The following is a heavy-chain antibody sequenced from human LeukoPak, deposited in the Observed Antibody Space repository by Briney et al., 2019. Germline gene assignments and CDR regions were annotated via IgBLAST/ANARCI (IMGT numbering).Heavy chain of an antibody. CDR1: GYTFTSYY. D-gene: IGHD2-15*01. J-gene: IGHJ4*02. CDR2: INPSAGST. CDR3: ARLYCSGGTCYSPGDY. Sequence: ASVKVSCKASGYTFTSYYMHWVRQAPGQGLEWMGIINPSAGSTSYAQTFQGRVTMTRDTSTGTVYMELSSLRSEDTAVYYCARLYCSGGTCYSPGDYWGQGTLVTVSS. V-gene: IGHV1-46*01.